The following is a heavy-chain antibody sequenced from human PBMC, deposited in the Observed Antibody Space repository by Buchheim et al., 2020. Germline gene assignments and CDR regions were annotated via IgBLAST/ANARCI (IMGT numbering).Heavy chain of an antibody. CDR2: ISYDGSNK. CDR1: GFTFSSYG. Sequence: QVQLVESGGGVVQPGRSLRLSCAASGFTFSSYGMHWVRQAPGKGLEWVAVISYDGSNKYYADSVTGRFTIARDNSQNTLSLQMNSLRAEDTAVYYCAKDWAEYYGSGSYPDYWGQGTL. D-gene: IGHD3-10*01. CDR3: AKDWAEYYGSGSYPDY. V-gene: IGHV3-30*18. J-gene: IGHJ4*02.